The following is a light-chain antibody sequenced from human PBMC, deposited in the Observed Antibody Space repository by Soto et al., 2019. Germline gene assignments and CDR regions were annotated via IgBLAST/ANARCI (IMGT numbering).Light chain of an antibody. Sequence: QSALTQPPSVSGAPGQRVTISCTGSYANIGAGYEVHWYQQIPGTAPKLLISGHNNRPSGVPDRFFGSKSGTSASLTIIGLQAEDEADYYCQSYDNSLSGSGVFGGGT. V-gene: IGLV1-40*01. CDR1: YANIGAGYE. CDR2: GHN. CDR3: QSYDNSLSGSGV. J-gene: IGLJ3*02.